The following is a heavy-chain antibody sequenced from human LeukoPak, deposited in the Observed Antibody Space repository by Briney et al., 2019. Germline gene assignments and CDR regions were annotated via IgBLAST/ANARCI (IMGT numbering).Heavy chain of an antibody. CDR3: ARESRYCTNGVCYWWYFDL. V-gene: IGHV3-20*04. CDR2: INWNGGST. D-gene: IGHD2-8*01. CDR1: GFTFDDYG. J-gene: IGHJ2*01. Sequence: PGGSLRLSCAASGFTFDDYGMSWVRQAPGKGLEWVSGINWNGGSTGYADSVKGRFTISRDNAKNSLYLQMNSLRAEDTALYYCARESRYCTNGVCYWWYFDLWGRGTLVTVSS.